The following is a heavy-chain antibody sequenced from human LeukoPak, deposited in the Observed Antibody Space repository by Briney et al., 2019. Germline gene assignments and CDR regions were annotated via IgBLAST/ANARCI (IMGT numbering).Heavy chain of an antibody. CDR3: ARRHGRCSDGSCYYPDY. D-gene: IGHD2-15*01. Sequence: GGSLRLSCAASGFTFSTYTMNWVRQAPGKGLEWVSSISSSGNAINYADSVKGRFTISRDNANNSLYLQMSSLRAEDTAVYYCARRHGRCSDGSCYYPDYWGQGTLVTVSS. CDR1: GFTFSTYT. CDR2: ISSSGNAI. J-gene: IGHJ4*02. V-gene: IGHV3-21*01.